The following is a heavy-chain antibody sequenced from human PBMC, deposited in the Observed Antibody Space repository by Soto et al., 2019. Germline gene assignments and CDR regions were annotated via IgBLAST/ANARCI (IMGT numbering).Heavy chain of an antibody. D-gene: IGHD3-16*01. CDR1: GGSFSGYY. J-gene: IGHJ6*04. V-gene: IGHV4-34*01. Sequence: SETLSLTCAVYGGSFSGYYWSWIRQPPGKGLEWIGEINHSGSTNYNPSLKSRVTISVDTSKNQFSLKLTSVTAADTAVYYCARGGVGDVWGKGTTVTVSS. CDR3: ARGGVGDV. CDR2: INHSGST.